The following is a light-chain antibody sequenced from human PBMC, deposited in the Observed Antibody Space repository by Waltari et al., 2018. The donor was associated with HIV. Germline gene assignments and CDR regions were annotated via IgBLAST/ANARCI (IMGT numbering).Light chain of an antibody. CDR3: QVWDKSYREAV. Sequence: SYVLAQAPPLSVAPGQSATLTCGNIGHYPGQWYRQRPGQAPVLVVFDDTYRSPGIPARLSGATSGSQATLTITRVEVGDEADYFCQVWDKSYREAVFGGGTQLTVL. V-gene: IGLV3-21*02. CDR2: DDT. CDR1: NIGHYP. J-gene: IGLJ2*01.